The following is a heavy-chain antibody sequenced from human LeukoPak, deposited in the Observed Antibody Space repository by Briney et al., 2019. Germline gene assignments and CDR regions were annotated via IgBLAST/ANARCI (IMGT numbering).Heavy chain of an antibody. CDR3: AKGDCSGGSCYPLPSWFDP. J-gene: IGHJ5*02. V-gene: IGHV3-23*01. Sequence: GGSLRLSCAASGFTFSSYAMRWVRQAPGKGLEWVSGISGSGGSTYYADSVKGRFTISRDNSKNTLYLQMNSLRAEDTAVYYCAKGDCSGGSCYPLPSWFDPWGQGTLVTVSS. CDR2: ISGSGGST. CDR1: GFTFSSYA. D-gene: IGHD2-15*01.